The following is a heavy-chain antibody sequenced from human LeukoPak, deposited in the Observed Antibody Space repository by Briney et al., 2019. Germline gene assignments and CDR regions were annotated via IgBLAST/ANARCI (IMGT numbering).Heavy chain of an antibody. CDR1: GFTFSSYW. J-gene: IGHJ6*02. CDR2: MNQDGSEK. Sequence: PGGSLRLSCAASGFTFSSYWMSWVRQAPGKGLEWVANMNQDGSEKDYVDSVKGRFTISRDNARKSLYLQMGSLRAEDTAVYYCATYTHWVAGDVWGQGTTVTVSS. D-gene: IGHD3-16*01. V-gene: IGHV3-7*01. CDR3: ATYTHWVAGDV.